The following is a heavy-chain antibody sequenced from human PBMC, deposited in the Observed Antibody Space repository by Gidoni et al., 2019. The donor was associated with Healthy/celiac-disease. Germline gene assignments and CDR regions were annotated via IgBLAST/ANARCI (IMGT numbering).Heavy chain of an antibody. V-gene: IGHV4-34*01. CDR2: INHSGST. CDR3: ARGVIAVAGTGNWFDP. J-gene: IGHJ5*02. D-gene: IGHD6-19*01. CDR1: GGSSSGYY. Sequence: QVQLQQWGAGLLKPSETLSLTCAVYGGSSSGYYWSWIRQPPGKGLEWIGEINHSGSTTYNPSLKSRVTISVDTSKNQFSLKLSSVTAADTAVYYCARGVIAVAGTGNWFDPWGQGTLVTVSS.